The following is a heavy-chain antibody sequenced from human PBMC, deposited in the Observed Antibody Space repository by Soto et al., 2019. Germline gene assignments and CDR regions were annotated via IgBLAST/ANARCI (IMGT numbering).Heavy chain of an antibody. V-gene: IGHV3-49*03. J-gene: IGHJ4*02. D-gene: IGHD3-3*01. Sequence: HPGGSLRLSCTASGFTFGDYGMSWFRQAPGKGLEWVGFIIRKAYGGTTEYAASVKGRFTISRDDSKSIAYLQMNSLKIEDTALYYCTRPLEGVFMEFEATFWGQGTLVTVSS. CDR1: GFTFGDYG. CDR2: IIRKAYGGTT. CDR3: TRPLEGVFMEFEATF.